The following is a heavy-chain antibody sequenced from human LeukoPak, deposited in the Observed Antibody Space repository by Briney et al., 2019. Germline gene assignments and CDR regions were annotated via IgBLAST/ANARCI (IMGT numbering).Heavy chain of an antibody. CDR3: TRYNNDLFDY. D-gene: IGHD1-14*01. Sequence: PGRSLRLSCAGSGFTFGGYGMHWFRQTPGKGLEWVAVIAYDGSRALYADSVKGRFTISRDNSKDTMSVQMDDLRAENTAVYYCTRYNNDLFDYWGQGSLVTVSS. V-gene: IGHV3-33*01. CDR2: IAYDGSRA. CDR1: GFTFGGYG. J-gene: IGHJ4*02.